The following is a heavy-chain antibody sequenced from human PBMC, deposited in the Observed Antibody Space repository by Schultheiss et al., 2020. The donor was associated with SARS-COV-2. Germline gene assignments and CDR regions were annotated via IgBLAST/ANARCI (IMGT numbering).Heavy chain of an antibody. Sequence: GGSLRLSCAASGFNFSSYAMQWVRQAPGKGLEWVAVISYDGSNKYYADSVKGRFTISRDNSKNTLHLQMNSLRAEDTAVYYCATHVAYPTGVDYWGQGTLVTVSS. CDR3: ATHVAYPTGVDY. CDR2: ISYDGSNK. J-gene: IGHJ4*02. V-gene: IGHV3-30-3*01. CDR1: GFNFSSYA. D-gene: IGHD2-21*01.